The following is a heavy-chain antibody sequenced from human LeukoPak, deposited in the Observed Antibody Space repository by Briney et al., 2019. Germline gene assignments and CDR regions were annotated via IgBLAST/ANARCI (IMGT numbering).Heavy chain of an antibody. V-gene: IGHV3-30*18. D-gene: IGHD3-22*01. CDR3: AKSGPNYFDSSSDWFDP. CDR2: ISYDGSNK. Sequence: PGRSLILSCAASGFTFSNYGMHWVRQAPGKGLEWVAAISYDGSNKYYADSVRGRFIVSRDNSKNTLDLDMNSLRAEDTAVYYCAKSGPNYFDSSSDWFDPWGQGTLVTVSS. J-gene: IGHJ5*02. CDR1: GFTFSNYG.